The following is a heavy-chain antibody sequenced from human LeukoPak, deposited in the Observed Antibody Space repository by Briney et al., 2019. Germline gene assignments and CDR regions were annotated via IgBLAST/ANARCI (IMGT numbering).Heavy chain of an antibody. D-gene: IGHD6-13*01. V-gene: IGHV3-7*01. J-gene: IGHJ4*02. CDR2: IKQDGSEK. Sequence: GGSLRLSCAASGFTFSSYWMSWVRQAPGKGLEWVANIKQDGSEKYYVDSVKGRFTISRDNAKNSLYLQMNSLRDEDTAVYYCARDPAAAGTPYYYGYWGQGTQVTVSS. CDR3: ARDPAAAGTPYYYGY. CDR1: GFTFSSYW.